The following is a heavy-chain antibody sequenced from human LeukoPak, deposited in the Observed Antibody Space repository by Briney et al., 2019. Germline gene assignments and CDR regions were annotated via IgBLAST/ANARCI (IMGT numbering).Heavy chain of an antibody. CDR2: IYYSGTA. D-gene: IGHD4-17*01. CDR1: GDSIRSRNYY. Sequence: PSETLSLTCSGSGDSIRSRNYYWGWIRQPPGKGLEWIGNIYYSGTAYYNPSLKSRVTISVDTSKNQFSLKLSSVTAADTAVYYCARVQPIPYDYGEAYDAFDIWGQGTMVTVSS. J-gene: IGHJ3*02. CDR3: ARVQPIPYDYGEAYDAFDI. V-gene: IGHV4-39*07.